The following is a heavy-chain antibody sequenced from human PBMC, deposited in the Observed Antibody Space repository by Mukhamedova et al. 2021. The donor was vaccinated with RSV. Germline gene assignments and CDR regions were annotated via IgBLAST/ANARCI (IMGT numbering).Heavy chain of an antibody. V-gene: IGHV3-21*01. Sequence: IYYADSVKGRFTISRDNAKNSLYLQMNSLRAEDTAAYYCASSGSYSSHGMDVWGQGTTVTVSS. J-gene: IGHJ6*02. CDR3: ASSGSYSSHGMDV. D-gene: IGHD1-26*01. CDR2: I.